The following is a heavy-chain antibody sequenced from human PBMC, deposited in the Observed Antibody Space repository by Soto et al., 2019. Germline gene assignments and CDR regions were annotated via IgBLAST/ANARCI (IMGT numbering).Heavy chain of an antibody. CDR1: GYIFVNYG. D-gene: IGHD3-16*01. CDR3: AMVDNYVTPTPQDV. Sequence: QVQLVQSGDEVRKPGSSVKVSCKASGYIFVNYGIAWVRQAPGQGLEWMGWVSPYSCNTHYASKVQGRLPMTTDTSTSAASLDLVSLTSDDTAVYYCAMVDNYVTPTPQDVWGQGTTVTVSS. V-gene: IGHV1-18*01. CDR2: VSPYSCNT. J-gene: IGHJ6*02.